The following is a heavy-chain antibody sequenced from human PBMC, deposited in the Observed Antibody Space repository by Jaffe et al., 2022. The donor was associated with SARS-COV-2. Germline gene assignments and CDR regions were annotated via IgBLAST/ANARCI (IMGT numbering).Heavy chain of an antibody. CDR2: ISHDASYV. CDR3: AGSSGNYFDY. CDR1: GFTFSNYA. J-gene: IGHJ4*02. Sequence: QVQLVESGGGVVQPGRSLRLSCAASGFTFSNYAMHWLRQAPGKGLEWVALISHDASYVQYTDPVKGRFSISRDNSRNTLYLQMHSLRAEDTAVYYCAGSSGNYFDYWGQGSLVTVSS. D-gene: IGHD3-3*01. V-gene: IGHV3-30*04.